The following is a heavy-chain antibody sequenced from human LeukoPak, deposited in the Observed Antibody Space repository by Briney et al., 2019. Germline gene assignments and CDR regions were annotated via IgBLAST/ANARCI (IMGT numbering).Heavy chain of an antibody. D-gene: IGHD1-26*01. J-gene: IGHJ4*02. Sequence: KPSETLSLTCAVFGYSISSGYYWGWIRQPPGKGLEWIGSIYHSGSTYYNPSLKSRVTISVDTSKNQFSLKLSSVTAADTAVYYCARGSIVGATTSFDYWGQGTLVTVSS. CDR2: IYHSGST. V-gene: IGHV4-38-2*01. CDR3: ARGSIVGATTSFDY. CDR1: GYSISSGYY.